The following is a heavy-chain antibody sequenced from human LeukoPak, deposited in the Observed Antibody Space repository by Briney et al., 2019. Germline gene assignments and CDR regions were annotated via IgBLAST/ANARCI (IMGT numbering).Heavy chain of an antibody. CDR1: GGYISSYY. CDR3: ARHSFTSRTYYYYMDV. D-gene: IGHD1-14*01. Sequence: SETLSLTCTVSGGYISSYYWSWIRQPPGEGLEWIGYVYYTGSTNYNPSLKSRVSISVDTSKNQFSLKLSSVTAADTAVYYCARHSFTSRTYYYYMDVWGKGTTVTISS. J-gene: IGHJ6*03. CDR2: VYYTGST. V-gene: IGHV4-59*08.